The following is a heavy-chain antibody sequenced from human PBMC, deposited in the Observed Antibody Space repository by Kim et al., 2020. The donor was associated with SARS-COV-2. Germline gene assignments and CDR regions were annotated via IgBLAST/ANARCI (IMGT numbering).Heavy chain of an antibody. J-gene: IGHJ4*02. V-gene: IGHV1-2*02. CDR3: ARDTPWYYE. Sequence: GGTKYAQKVQGRSTLPRDTSISTAYMELSRLRSDDTAVYYCARDTPWYYEWGQGTLVTVSS. D-gene: IGHD3-22*01. CDR2: GGT.